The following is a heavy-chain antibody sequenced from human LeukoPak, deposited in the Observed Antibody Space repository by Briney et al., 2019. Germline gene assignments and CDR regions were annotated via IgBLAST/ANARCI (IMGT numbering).Heavy chain of an antibody. D-gene: IGHD5-12*01. V-gene: IGHV1-69*05. J-gene: IGHJ4*02. CDR2: IIPIFGTA. CDR3: ARGPLGGYVLDY. Sequence: SVKVSCKASGGTFSSYAISWVRQAPGQGLEWMGGIIPIFGTANYAQKFQGRVTITTDESTSTAYMELSSLRSEDTAVYYCARGPLGGYVLDYWGQGTLVTVSS. CDR1: GGTFSSYA.